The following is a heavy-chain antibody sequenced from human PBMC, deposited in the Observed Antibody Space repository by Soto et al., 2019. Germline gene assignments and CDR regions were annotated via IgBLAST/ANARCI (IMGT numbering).Heavy chain of an antibody. J-gene: IGHJ4*02. Sequence: SETLSLTCTVSGGSISIYYWSWVRQPPGRGLEWIGNIYYTGSTNYNPSLTSRVTISVDTSKNQFSLKLNSVTVADTAVYYCARDDNSSGYYPGYFDYWGQGTLVTVSS. D-gene: IGHD3-22*01. CDR1: GGSISIYY. CDR3: ARDDNSSGYYPGYFDY. V-gene: IGHV4-59*01. CDR2: IYYTGST.